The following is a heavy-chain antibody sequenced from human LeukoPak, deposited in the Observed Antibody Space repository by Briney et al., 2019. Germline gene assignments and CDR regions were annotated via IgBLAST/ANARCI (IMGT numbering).Heavy chain of an antibody. CDR2: ISSSSSTI. Sequence: GGSLRLSCTASGFTFSSYEMNWVRQAPGKGLEWVSYISSSSSTIYYADSVKGRFTISRDNAKNSLYLQMNSLRAEDTAVYYCARDGGVWRYYMDVWGKGTTVTVSS. D-gene: IGHD2-8*01. V-gene: IGHV3-48*01. CDR1: GFTFSSYE. CDR3: ARDGGVWRYYMDV. J-gene: IGHJ6*03.